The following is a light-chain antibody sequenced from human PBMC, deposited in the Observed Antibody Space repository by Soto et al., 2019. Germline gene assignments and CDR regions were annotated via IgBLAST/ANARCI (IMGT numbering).Light chain of an antibody. J-gene: IGKJ5*01. CDR2: DAS. V-gene: IGKV3-11*01. CDR1: QSLSRY. CDR3: QQRSIWPLT. Sequence: EIVLTQSPATLSLSRGERATLSCRASQSLSRYLAWFQQKPGQAPRLLIYDASNRAAGIPARFSGSGSGTDFTLTISSLEAEDFAVYYCQQRSIWPLTFGQGTRLEIK.